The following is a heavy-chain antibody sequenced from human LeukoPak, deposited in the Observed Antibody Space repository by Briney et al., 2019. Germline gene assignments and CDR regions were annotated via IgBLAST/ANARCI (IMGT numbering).Heavy chain of an antibody. Sequence: ASVKVSCKASGYTSTSYDINWVRQATGQGLEWMGWMNPNSGNTGYAQKFQGRVTMTRNTSISTAYMELSSLRSEDTAVYYCARAGHWSGYYTDYYYYGMDVWGQGTTVTVSS. J-gene: IGHJ6*02. V-gene: IGHV1-8*01. CDR1: GYTSTSYD. CDR3: ARAGHWSGYYTDYYYYGMDV. CDR2: MNPNSGNT. D-gene: IGHD3-3*01.